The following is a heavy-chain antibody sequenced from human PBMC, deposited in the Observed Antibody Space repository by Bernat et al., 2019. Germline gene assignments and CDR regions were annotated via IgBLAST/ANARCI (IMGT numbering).Heavy chain of an antibody. V-gene: IGHV3-74*01. D-gene: IGHD5-12*01. J-gene: IGHJ6*03. CDR1: GFIFRNYW. Sequence: EVQLVESGGGLVQPGGSLRLSCAASGFIFRNYWMHWVRQAPGKGLVWVSRINSDGSSTSYADSVKGRFPIARDTAGNTLYLQMNSLRAEDTAVYYCAGWSGYDYYHYYMDVWGKGTTVTVSS. CDR2: INSDGSST. CDR3: AGWSGYDYYHYYMDV.